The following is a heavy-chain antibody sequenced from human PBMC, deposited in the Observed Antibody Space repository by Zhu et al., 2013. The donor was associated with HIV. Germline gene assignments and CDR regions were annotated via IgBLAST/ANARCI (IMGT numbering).Heavy chain of an antibody. CDR2: ISYDGSNK. V-gene: IGHV3-30*18. CDR3: AKDGVRPGRRYQAPYWYFDL. J-gene: IGHJ2*01. D-gene: IGHD3-10*01. CDR1: GFTFSSYG. Sequence: VQLVESGGGVVQPGRSLRLSCAASGFTFSSYGMHWVRQAPGKGLEWVAVISYDGSNKYYADSVKGRFTISRDNSKNTLYLQMNSLRAEDTAVYYCAKDGVRPGRRYQAPYWYFDLWGRGTLVTVSS.